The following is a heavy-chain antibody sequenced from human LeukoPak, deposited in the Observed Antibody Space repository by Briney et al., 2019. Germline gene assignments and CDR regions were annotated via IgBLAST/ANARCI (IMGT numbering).Heavy chain of an antibody. CDR3: ARDRYYSDSSGTRWFDP. J-gene: IGHJ5*02. V-gene: IGHV4-59*01. CDR2: IHNSGIT. Sequence: PSETLSLTCTVSGVSISSYYWSWIRQPPGKGLEWIGYIHNSGITNYNPSLKSRVTISVDTSKNQFSLKLSSVTAADTAVYYCARDRYYSDSSGTRWFDPWGQGTLVTVSP. CDR1: GVSISSYY. D-gene: IGHD3-22*01.